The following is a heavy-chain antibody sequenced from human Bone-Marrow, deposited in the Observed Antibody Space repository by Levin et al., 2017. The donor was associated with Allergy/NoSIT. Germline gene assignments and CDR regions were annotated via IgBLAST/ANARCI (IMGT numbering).Heavy chain of an antibody. J-gene: IGHJ4*02. CDR2: IKQDGSEK. V-gene: IGHV3-7*01. D-gene: IGHD2-8*01. CDR1: GFTFSSYW. CDR3: ARDCTNGVCSPDY. Sequence: GGSPRLSCAASGFTFSSYWMSWVRQAPGKGLEWVANIKQDGSEKYYADSVKGRFTISRDNAKNSLYLQMNSLRAEDTAVYYCARDCTNGVCSPDYWGQGTLVTVSS.